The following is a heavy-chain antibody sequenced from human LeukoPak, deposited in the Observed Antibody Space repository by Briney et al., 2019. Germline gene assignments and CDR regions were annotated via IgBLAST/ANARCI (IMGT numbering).Heavy chain of an antibody. CDR2: ISSSGSTI. J-gene: IGHJ4*02. Sequence: QPGGSLRLSCAASGFTFSSYEMNWVRQAPGKGLEWVSYISSSGSTIYYADSVKGRFTISRDNAKNSLYLQINSLRAEDTAVYYCARGSGYDSFDYWGQGTLVTVSS. CDR1: GFTFSSYE. CDR3: ARGSGYDSFDY. D-gene: IGHD5-12*01. V-gene: IGHV3-48*03.